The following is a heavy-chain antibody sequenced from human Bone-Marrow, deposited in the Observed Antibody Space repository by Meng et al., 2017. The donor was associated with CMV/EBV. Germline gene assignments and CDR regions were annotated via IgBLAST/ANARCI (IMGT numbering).Heavy chain of an antibody. D-gene: IGHD3-22*01. CDR3: ARDGRDPKITYYYDSSGYSPDY. Sequence: ASVKVSCKASGYTFTGSYMHWVRQAPGQGLEWMGWINPNSGGTNYAQKFQGRVTMTRDTSISTAYMELSRLRSDDTAVYYCARDGRDPKITYYYDSSGYSPDYWGQGTLVTVSS. CDR1: GYTFTGSY. J-gene: IGHJ4*02. V-gene: IGHV1-2*02. CDR2: INPNSGGT.